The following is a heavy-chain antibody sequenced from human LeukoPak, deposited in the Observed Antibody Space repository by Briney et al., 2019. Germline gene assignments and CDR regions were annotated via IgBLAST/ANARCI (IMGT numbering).Heavy chain of an antibody. D-gene: IGHD4-11*01. CDR2: ISGSGSST. Sequence: PGGSLRLSCAASGFTFSNYAINWVRQAPGKGLEWVSAISGSGSSTYYADSVKGRFTISRDNSKNTLCLQMNSLRAEDTAVYYCAKPYDYSNYGHYGMDVWGQGTTVTVSS. CDR1: GFTFSNYA. V-gene: IGHV3-23*01. J-gene: IGHJ6*02. CDR3: AKPYDYSNYGHYGMDV.